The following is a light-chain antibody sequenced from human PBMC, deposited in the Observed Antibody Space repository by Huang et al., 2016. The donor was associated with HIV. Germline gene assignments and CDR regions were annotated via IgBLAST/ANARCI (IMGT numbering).Light chain of an antibody. J-gene: IGKJ4*01. V-gene: IGKV3-15*01. Sequence: EIVMTQSPAVLSMSPGERVTLTCRASHSVVTKLAWYQQKPGRAPRLVIYDTSTRSSGVPARFSGSGSGTNFSLTINSLQSEDLAVYYCQHYNNWPLTFGGGTRVEIK. CDR3: QHYNNWPLT. CDR1: HSVVTK. CDR2: DTS.